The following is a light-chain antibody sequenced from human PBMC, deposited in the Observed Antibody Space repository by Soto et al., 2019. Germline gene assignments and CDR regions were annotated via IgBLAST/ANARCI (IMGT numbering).Light chain of an antibody. CDR3: QQYVHWPPGT. V-gene: IGKV3D-15*01. CDR2: GAS. J-gene: IGKJ5*01. Sequence: EIVLSQSPGTLSLSPGERATLSCRASQSVGTYLAWYQQKPGQAPRLLIYGASSRATGIPARFSGSGSGTEFTLTISSLQSEDFAVYYCQQYVHWPPGTFGQGTRLEIK. CDR1: QSVGTY.